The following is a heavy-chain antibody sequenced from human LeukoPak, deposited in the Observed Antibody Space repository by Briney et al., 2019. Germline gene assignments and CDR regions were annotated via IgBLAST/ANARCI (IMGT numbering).Heavy chain of an antibody. D-gene: IGHD4-17*01. CDR3: AKAASKRTDYGDYAFYYYMDV. CDR2: IRYDGSNK. J-gene: IGHJ6*03. V-gene: IGHV3-30*02. Sequence: GGSLRLSCAASGFTFSSYGMHWVRQAPGKGLEWVAFIRYDGSNKYYADSVKGRFTISRDDSKNTLYLQMNSLRAEDTAVYYCAKAASKRTDYGDYAFYYYMDVWGKGTTVTISS. CDR1: GFTFSSYG.